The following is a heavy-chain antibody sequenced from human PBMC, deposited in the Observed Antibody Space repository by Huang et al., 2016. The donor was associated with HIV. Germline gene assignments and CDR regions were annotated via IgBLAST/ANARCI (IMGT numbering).Heavy chain of an antibody. V-gene: IGHV3-30*18. CDR3: AKDGADEEWDIDY. Sequence: VQLVESGGGVVQPGRSLRLACAASGFSFSTYGLHWVRQAPGKGWEWVAVISYDGSNKYYAHSVKGRFTISRDTSENKVYLQMNSLRHEDTAVYYCAKDGADEEWDIDYWGQGTLVTVSS. D-gene: IGHD1-26*01. CDR1: GFSFSTYG. CDR2: ISYDGSNK. J-gene: IGHJ4*02.